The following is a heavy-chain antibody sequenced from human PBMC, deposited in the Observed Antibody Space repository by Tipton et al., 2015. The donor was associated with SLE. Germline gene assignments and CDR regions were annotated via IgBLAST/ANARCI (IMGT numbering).Heavy chain of an antibody. CDR2: IHHSGST. Sequence: TLSLTCAVSGGSIRSSNWWSWVRQPPGKGLEWIGEIHHSGSTNSNPSLKSRVTISVDTSKNQFSLKLSSVAAADTAMYFCARGFFHDYWIAGQGRKSFYFDNWVQGALVTVSS. CDR3: ARGFFHDYWIAGQGRKSFYFDN. J-gene: IGHJ4*02. D-gene: IGHD3-3*01. V-gene: IGHV4-4*01. CDR1: GGSIRSSNW.